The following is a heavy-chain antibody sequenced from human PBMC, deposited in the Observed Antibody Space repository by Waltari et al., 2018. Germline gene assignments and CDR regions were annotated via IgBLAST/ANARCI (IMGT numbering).Heavy chain of an antibody. CDR2: IIPILGIA. D-gene: IGHD3-22*01. CDR1: GGTFSSYA. Sequence: QVQLVQSGAEVKKPGSSVKVSCKAYGGTFSSYAISWVRQAPGQGLEWMGGIIPILGIANYAQKFQGRVTITADESTSTAYMELSSLRSEDTAVYYCARDYYDSSGPPAALDYWGQGTLVTVSS. CDR3: ARDYYDSSGPPAALDY. J-gene: IGHJ4*02. V-gene: IGHV1-69*04.